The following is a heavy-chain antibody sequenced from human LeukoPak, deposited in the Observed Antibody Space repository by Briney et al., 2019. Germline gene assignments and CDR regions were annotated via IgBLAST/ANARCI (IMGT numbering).Heavy chain of an antibody. CDR2: INPNSGGT. V-gene: IGHV1-2*02. CDR3: ARDPDPYKYCSGGSCYSGREYYYYYMDV. D-gene: IGHD2-15*01. Sequence: ASVKVSCKASGYTFTGYYMHWVRQAPGQGLEWMGWINPNSGGTNYAQKFQGRVTMTRDTSISTAYMELSRLRSDDTAVYYCARDPDPYKYCSGGSCYSGREYYYYYMDVWGKGTTVTISS. CDR1: GYTFTGYY. J-gene: IGHJ6*03.